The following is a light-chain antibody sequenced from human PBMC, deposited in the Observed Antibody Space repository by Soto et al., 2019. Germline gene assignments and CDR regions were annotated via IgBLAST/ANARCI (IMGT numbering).Light chain of an antibody. CDR3: FSYAGSSTPGV. V-gene: IGLV2-23*01. CDR1: SSDVGSYNI. Sequence: QSALTQPASVSGSPGQSISISCTGTSSDVGSYNIVSWYQQHPGKAPKLMIYEGSKRPSGVSNRFSGSKSGNTASLTISGLQAEDEADYDCFSYAGSSTPGVFGGGTKLTVL. CDR2: EGS. J-gene: IGLJ2*01.